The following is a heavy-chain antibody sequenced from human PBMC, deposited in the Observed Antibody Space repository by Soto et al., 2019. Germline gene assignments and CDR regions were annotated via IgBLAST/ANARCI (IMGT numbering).Heavy chain of an antibody. D-gene: IGHD1-26*01. CDR1: GFTFSSYS. Sequence: PGGSLRLSCAASGFTFSSYSMNWVRQAPGKGLEWVSSISSSSSYIYYADSVKGRFTISRDNAKNSLYLQMNSLRAEDTAVYYCARDPGGGSSPYYYYYGMDVWGQGTTVTVSS. CDR2: ISSSSSYI. V-gene: IGHV3-21*01. CDR3: ARDPGGGSSPYYYYYGMDV. J-gene: IGHJ6*02.